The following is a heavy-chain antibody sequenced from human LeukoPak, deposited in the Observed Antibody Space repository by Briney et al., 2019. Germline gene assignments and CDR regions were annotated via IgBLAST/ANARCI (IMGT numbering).Heavy chain of an antibody. J-gene: IGHJ4*02. CDR3: AREYYYDSSGQPYFDY. D-gene: IGHD3-22*01. CDR2: ISAYNGNT. CDR1: GYTFTSYD. V-gene: IGHV1-18*01. Sequence: ASVKVSCKASGYTFTSYDINWVRQATGQGLEWMGWISAYNGNTNYAQKLQGRVTMTTDTSTSTAYMELRSLRSDDTAVYYCAREYYYDSSGQPYFDYWGQGTLVAVSS.